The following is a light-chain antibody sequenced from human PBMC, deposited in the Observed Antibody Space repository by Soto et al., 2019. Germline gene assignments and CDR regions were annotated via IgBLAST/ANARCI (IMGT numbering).Light chain of an antibody. Sequence: QSVLTQPPSASGTPGQRVTISCFRSTSNIGSNSVNWYQQLPGTAPKLLINSTNQRPSGVPDRFSGSKSGTTASLAISGLQPENEADYFGAAWDDSEDVYVVFGGGTKLTVL. CDR3: AAWDDSEDVYVV. J-gene: IGLJ2*01. CDR2: STN. V-gene: IGLV1-44*01. CDR1: TSNIGSNS.